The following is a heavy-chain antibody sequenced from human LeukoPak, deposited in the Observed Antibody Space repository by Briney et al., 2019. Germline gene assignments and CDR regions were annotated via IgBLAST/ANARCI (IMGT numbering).Heavy chain of an antibody. V-gene: IGHV3-20*04. CDR1: GFTFNDYG. D-gene: IGHD6-13*01. Sequence: PGGSLRLSCADSGFTFNDYGMSWVRQAPGKGLEWVSGINWDGGATGYADSVKGRFTISRDNARKSLYLQIHSLRPEDTAIYYCARDLSSSWYSLAYWGHGTLVIVSS. CDR2: INWDGGAT. J-gene: IGHJ4*01. CDR3: ARDLSSSWYSLAY.